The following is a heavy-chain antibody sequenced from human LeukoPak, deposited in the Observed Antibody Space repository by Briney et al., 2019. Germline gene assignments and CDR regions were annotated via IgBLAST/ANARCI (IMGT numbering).Heavy chain of an antibody. V-gene: IGHV3-7*01. Sequence: GFLRLSCAGPGFTFNCFWISWVRQGPGKGLEWVANKKEDGSDKYYVDSVKGRFTISRDNAKNSLYLQMNSLRAEDTAVYYCAREGGIYSYGYGRFDYWGQGTLVTVSS. CDR1: GFTFNCFW. J-gene: IGHJ4*02. CDR3: AREGGIYSYGYGRFDY. D-gene: IGHD5-18*01. CDR2: KKEDGSDK.